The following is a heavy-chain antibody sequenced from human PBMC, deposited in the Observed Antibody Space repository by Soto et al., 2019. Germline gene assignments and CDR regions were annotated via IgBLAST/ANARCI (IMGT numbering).Heavy chain of an antibody. J-gene: IGHJ6*02. V-gene: IGHV5-51*01. D-gene: IGHD4-17*01. CDR2: IYPHDSDT. CDR3: ARPTDYHSGMQV. CDR1: GYNFHTYW. Sequence: PGESLKISCKGSGYNFHTYWTAWVRQMPGKGLEWMGFIYPHDSDTRYSPSFRGQVTISADKSIDTAYLQWTSLKASDTAIYFCARPTDYHSGMQVWGQGTTVTVSS.